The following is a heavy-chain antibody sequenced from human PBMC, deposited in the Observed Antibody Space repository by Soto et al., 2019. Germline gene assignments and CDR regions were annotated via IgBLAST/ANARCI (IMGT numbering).Heavy chain of an antibody. J-gene: IGHJ4*02. D-gene: IGHD6-13*01. Sequence: EVQLLESGGGLVQPGGSLRLSCAASGFTFSSYAMSWVRQAPGKGLEWVSAISGSGGSTYYADSVKGRFTISRDNSKNTLYRQIHSLSAEDTAVYYCAKPRGIAAAGFDYWGQGTLVTVSS. CDR1: GFTFSSYA. V-gene: IGHV3-23*01. CDR2: ISGSGGST. CDR3: AKPRGIAAAGFDY.